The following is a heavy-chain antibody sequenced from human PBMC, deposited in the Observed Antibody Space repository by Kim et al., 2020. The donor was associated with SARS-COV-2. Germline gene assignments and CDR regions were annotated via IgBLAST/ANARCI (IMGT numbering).Heavy chain of an antibody. V-gene: IGHV4-39*07. Sequence: TYHNPSLKSRVTISIDPSKNQFSLKLSCVTAADTALYYCARDGGGLSYSDYWGQGTLVTVSS. J-gene: IGHJ4*02. CDR2: T. CDR3: ARDGGGLSYSDY. D-gene: IGHD2-15*01.